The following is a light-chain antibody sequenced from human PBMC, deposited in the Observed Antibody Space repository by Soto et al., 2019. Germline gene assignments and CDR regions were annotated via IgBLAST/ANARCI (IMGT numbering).Light chain of an antibody. V-gene: IGKV1-17*01. CDR1: QVISND. CDR2: AAS. Sequence: DIQMTQSPSSLSASVGDRVTITCRASQVISNDLDWYQQKPGKAPKRLIHAASSCQSGVPSRFSGSGSGREFTLTISSLQPEDFATYYCLQYNTYPFTFGPGTTVDIK. J-gene: IGKJ3*01. CDR3: LQYNTYPFT.